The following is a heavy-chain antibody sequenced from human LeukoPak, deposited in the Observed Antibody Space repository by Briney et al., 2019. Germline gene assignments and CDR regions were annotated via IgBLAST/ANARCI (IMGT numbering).Heavy chain of an antibody. J-gene: IGHJ4*02. CDR1: GFTFDDYA. CDR2: ISWNSGSI. V-gene: IGHV3-9*03. CDR3: AKAKGIAVAESFDY. Sequence: GGSLRLSCAASGFTFDDYAMHWVRQAPGKGLEWLSGISWNSGSIGYADSVKGRFTISRDNAKNSLYLQMNSLRAEDMALYYCAKAKGIAVAESFDYWGQGTLVTVSS. D-gene: IGHD6-19*01.